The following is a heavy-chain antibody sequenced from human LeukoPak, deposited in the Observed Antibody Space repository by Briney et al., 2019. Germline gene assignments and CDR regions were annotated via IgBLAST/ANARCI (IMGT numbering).Heavy chain of an antibody. CDR2: INDSGDST. Sequence: GGSLSLSCAASGFTFSTYAMSWVRRAPGKGLEWVSSINDSGDSTYYADSVKGRFTISRDNSKDTLYLLMNNLRAEDTAIFYCATAYCSSTSCPTWGQGTLVTVSS. V-gene: IGHV3-23*01. D-gene: IGHD2-2*01. CDR3: ATAYCSSTSCPT. CDR1: GFTFSTYA. J-gene: IGHJ5*02.